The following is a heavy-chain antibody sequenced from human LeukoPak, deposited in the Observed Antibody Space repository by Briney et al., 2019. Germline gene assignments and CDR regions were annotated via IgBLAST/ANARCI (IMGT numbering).Heavy chain of an antibody. CDR2: INHSGST. CDR3: ASGVGTVPPNY. D-gene: IGHD1-14*01. J-gene: IGHJ4*02. V-gene: IGHV4-34*01. CDR1: GGPFSGYY. Sequence: SETLSLTCAVYGGPFSGYYWSWIRQPPGKGLEWIGEINHSGSTNYNPSLKSRVTISVDTSKNQFSLKLSSVTAADTAVYYCASGVGTVPPNYWGQGTLVTVSS.